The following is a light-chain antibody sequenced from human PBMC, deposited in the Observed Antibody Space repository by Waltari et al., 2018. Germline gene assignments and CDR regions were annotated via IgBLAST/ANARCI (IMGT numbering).Light chain of an antibody. J-gene: IGLJ3*02. CDR2: TDN. CDR1: SSNIGSNY. Sequence: QSVLTQPSSASGTPGQRVPISCSGSSSNIGSNYVYWYQQLPGTAPKLLIHTDNQRPSGVPDRFSASKSGASASLAISGLRSDDEADYYCAAWDDSLTGRVFGGGTKLTVL. V-gene: IGLV1-47*01. CDR3: AAWDDSLTGRV.